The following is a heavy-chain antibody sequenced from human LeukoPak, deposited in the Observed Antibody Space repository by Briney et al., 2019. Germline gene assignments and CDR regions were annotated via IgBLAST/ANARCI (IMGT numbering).Heavy chain of an antibody. V-gene: IGHV3-7*01. CDR2: IKQDGSEK. J-gene: IGHJ5*02. Sequence: PGGSLRLSCAASGFTFSSCWMSWVRQAPGKGLEWVANIKQDGSEKYYVDSVKGRFTISRDNAKNSLYLQMNSLRAEDTAVYYCARDIVVVPAAIRGPHWFDPWGQGTLVTVSS. D-gene: IGHD2-2*02. CDR1: GFTFSSCW. CDR3: ARDIVVVPAAIRGPHWFDP.